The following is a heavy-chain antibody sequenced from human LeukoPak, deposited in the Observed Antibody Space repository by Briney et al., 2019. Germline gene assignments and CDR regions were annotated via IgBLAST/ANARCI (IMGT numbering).Heavy chain of an antibody. J-gene: IGHJ6*03. D-gene: IGHD2-21*02. Sequence: ASVKVSCKASGYTFTSYDINWVRQATGLGLEWMGWMNPNSGNTGYAQKFRGRVTMTRNTSISTAYMELSSLRSEDTAVYYCARAKGVVTAILYYYYYYMDVWGKGTTVTVSS. CDR2: MNPNSGNT. V-gene: IGHV1-8*01. CDR3: ARAKGVVTAILYYYYYYMDV. CDR1: GYTFTSYD.